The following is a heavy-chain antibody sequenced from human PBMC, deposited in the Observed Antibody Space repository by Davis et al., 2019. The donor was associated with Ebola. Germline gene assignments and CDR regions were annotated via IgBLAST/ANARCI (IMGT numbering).Heavy chain of an antibody. CDR3: AARTAYRSGSMDV. Sequence: SVKVHGKASGFTFTSSAVQWVRQARGQRLEWIGWIVVGSGNTNYAQKFQERVTITRDMSTSTAYMMLISLGSEDTAVYYCAARTAYRSGSMDVWGQGTTVTVSS. D-gene: IGHD6-25*01. V-gene: IGHV1-58*01. J-gene: IGHJ6*02. CDR1: GFTFTSSA. CDR2: IVVGSGNT.